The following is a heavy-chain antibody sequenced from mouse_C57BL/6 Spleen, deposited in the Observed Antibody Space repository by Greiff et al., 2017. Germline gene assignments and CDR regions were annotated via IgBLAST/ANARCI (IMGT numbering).Heavy chain of an antibody. CDR3: ARGAPLGRKAMDY. D-gene: IGHD4-1*01. J-gene: IGHJ4*01. V-gene: IGHV1-82*01. Sequence: QVQLKQSGPELVKPVASVKISCKASGYAFSSSWMNWVKQRPGKGLEWIGRIYPGDGDTNYNGKFKGKATLTADKSSSTAYMQLSSLTSEDSAVYFCARGAPLGRKAMDYWGQGTSVTVSS. CDR2: IYPGDGDT. CDR1: GYAFSSSW.